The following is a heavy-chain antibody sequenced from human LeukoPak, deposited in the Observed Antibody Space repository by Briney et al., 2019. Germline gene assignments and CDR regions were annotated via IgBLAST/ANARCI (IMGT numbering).Heavy chain of an antibody. D-gene: IGHD1-14*01. V-gene: IGHV1-69*13. CDR1: GGTFSSYA. CDR3: ARDAGYYYYYGMDV. J-gene: IGHJ6*02. Sequence: ASVKVSCKASGGTFSSYAISWVRQAPGQGLEWVGGIIPIFGTANYAQKFQGRVTITADESTSTAYMELSSLRSEDTAVYYCARDAGYYYYYGMDVWGQGTTVTVSS. CDR2: IIPIFGTA.